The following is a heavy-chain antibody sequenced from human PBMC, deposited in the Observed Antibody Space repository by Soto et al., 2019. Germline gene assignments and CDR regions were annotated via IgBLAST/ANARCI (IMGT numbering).Heavy chain of an antibody. CDR1: AFPSSRCA. D-gene: IGHD1-1*01. Sequence: AGSLSLPWPSSAFPSSRCAKHVVLHVPDKRMEWVAVISYDGSNKYYADSVKGRFTISRDNSKNTLYLQMNSLRAEDTAVYYCARDRLRYNWNDFPYYYYGMDVWGQGTTVTVSS. CDR2: ISYDGSNK. J-gene: IGHJ6*02. CDR3: ARDRLRYNWNDFPYYYYGMDV. V-gene: IGHV3-30-3*01.